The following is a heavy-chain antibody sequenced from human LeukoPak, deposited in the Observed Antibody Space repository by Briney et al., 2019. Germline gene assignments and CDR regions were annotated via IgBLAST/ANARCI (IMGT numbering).Heavy chain of an antibody. Sequence: GASVKVSCKASGYTFTSYDINWVRQATGQGLEWMGRINPNSGGTNYAQKFQGRVTMTRDTSISTAYMELSRLRSDDTAVYYCARVRRSYGSGTKYYFDYWGQGTLVTVSS. CDR1: GYTFTSYD. CDR2: INPNSGGT. J-gene: IGHJ4*02. CDR3: ARVRRSYGSGTKYYFDY. D-gene: IGHD3-10*01. V-gene: IGHV1-2*02.